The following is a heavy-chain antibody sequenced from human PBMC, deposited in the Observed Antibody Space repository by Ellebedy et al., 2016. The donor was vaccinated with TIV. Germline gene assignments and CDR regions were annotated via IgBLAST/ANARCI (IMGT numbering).Heavy chain of an antibody. J-gene: IGHJ4*02. CDR3: ARKNYGDFLDY. D-gene: IGHD4-17*01. CDR1: GFTFSSYA. V-gene: IGHV3-30*01. CDR2: ISYDGSNK. Sequence: PGGSLRLSCAASGFTFSSYAMHWVRQAPGKGLEWVAVISYDGSNKYYADSVKGRFTISRDNSKNTLYLQMNSLRAEDTAVYYCARKNYGDFLDYWGQGTLVTVSS.